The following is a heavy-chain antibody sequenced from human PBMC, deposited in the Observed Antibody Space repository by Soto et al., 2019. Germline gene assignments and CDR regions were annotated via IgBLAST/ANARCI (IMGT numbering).Heavy chain of an antibody. Sequence: SETLSLTCAVYGGSFSGYYWSWIRQPPGEGLEWIGEINHSGSTNYNPSLKSRVTISVDTSKNQFSLKLSSVTAADTAVYYCARVPMATITPYYYGMDVWGQGTTVTVSS. D-gene: IGHD5-12*01. V-gene: IGHV4-34*01. CDR2: INHSGST. J-gene: IGHJ6*02. CDR1: GGSFSGYY. CDR3: ARVPMATITPYYYGMDV.